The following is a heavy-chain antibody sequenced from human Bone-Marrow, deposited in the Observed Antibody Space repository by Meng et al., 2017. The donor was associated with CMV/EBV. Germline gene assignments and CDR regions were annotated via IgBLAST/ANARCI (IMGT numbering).Heavy chain of an antibody. J-gene: IGHJ6*02. Sequence: SGPTLVKPTETLTLTCTVSGFSLSNARMGVSWIRQPPGKALEWLAHIFSNDEKSYSTSLRSRLTVTKDTSKNQVVLTMTNMDPVDTGTYYCAHSEGFRIDNSYYYYYGMDVWGQGTTVTVSS. CDR1: GFSLSNARMG. CDR3: AHSEGFRIDNSYYYYYGMDV. CDR2: IFSNDEK. V-gene: IGHV2-26*01. D-gene: IGHD1-1*01.